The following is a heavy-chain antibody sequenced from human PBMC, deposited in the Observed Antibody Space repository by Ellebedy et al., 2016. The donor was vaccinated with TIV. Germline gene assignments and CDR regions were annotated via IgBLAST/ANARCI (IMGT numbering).Heavy chain of an antibody. CDR1: GYTFTGYY. J-gene: IGHJ5*02. Sequence: ASVKVSCKASGYTFTGYYMHWVRQAPGQGLEWMGWINPNSGGTNYAQKFQGRVTMTRDKSISTAYMELSSLRSDDTAVYYCARDPCSSTSCPWSDPWGQGTLVTVSS. CDR2: INPNSGGT. V-gene: IGHV1-2*02. CDR3: ARDPCSSTSCPWSDP. D-gene: IGHD2-2*01.